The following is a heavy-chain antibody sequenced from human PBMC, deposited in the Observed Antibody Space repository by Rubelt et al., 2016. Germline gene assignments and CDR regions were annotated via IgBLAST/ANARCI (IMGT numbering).Heavy chain of an antibody. V-gene: IGHV7-4-1*02. CDR1: GYTFTSYA. CDR2: INTNTGNP. CDR3: ARARYCSSTSCHKPYYFDY. Sequence: QVQLVQSGSELKKPGASVKVSCKASGYTFTSYAMNWVRQAPGQGLEWMGWINTNTGNPTYAQGFTGRFVFSLDTSVSPAYLQISSLKAADTAVYYCARARYCSSTSCHKPYYFDYWGQGTLVTVSS. D-gene: IGHD2-2*01. J-gene: IGHJ4*02.